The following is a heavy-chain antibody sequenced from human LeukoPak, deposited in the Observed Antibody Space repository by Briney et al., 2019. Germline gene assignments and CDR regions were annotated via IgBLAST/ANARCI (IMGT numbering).Heavy chain of an antibody. J-gene: IGHJ4*02. D-gene: IGHD6-19*01. CDR1: GYTFTGYY. Sequence: ASVKVSCKASGYTFTGYYMHWVRQAPGQGLEWMGWISAYNGNTYYAQNLQGRVTMTTDTSTSTAYMEVRSLRSDDTAVYYCARGLKRGYSSGRYSWGTGSSNDYWGQGTLVTVSS. CDR2: ISAYNGNT. CDR3: ARGLKRGYSSGRYSWGTGSSNDY. V-gene: IGHV1-18*04.